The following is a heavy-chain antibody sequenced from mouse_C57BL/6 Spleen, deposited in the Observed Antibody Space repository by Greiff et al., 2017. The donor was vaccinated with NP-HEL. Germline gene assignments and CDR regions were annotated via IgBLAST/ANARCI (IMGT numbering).Heavy chain of an antibody. D-gene: IGHD1-1*01. CDR3: ARSRITTGEAYARDY. Sequence: QVQLQQPGAELVKPGASVKLSFKASGYTFTSYWMHWVKPRPGQGLAWIGMIHPNSCSTQYNEKFKSKATLTVDKSASTSYMQLSSLTSEDSAVYDCARSRITTGEAYARDYWGQGTSVTVSS. J-gene: IGHJ4*01. CDR2: IHPNSCST. CDR1: GYTFTSYW. V-gene: IGHV1-64*01.